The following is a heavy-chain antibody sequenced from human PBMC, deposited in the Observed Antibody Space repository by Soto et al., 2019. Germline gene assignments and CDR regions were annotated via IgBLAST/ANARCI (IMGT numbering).Heavy chain of an antibody. CDR3: ARGASSGRFLEWYIYYYYYMDV. Sequence: ASVKVSCKASGYTFTSYDINWVRQATGQGLEWMGWMNPNSGNTGYAQKFQGRVTMTRNTSISTAYMELSSLRSEDTAVYYCARGASSGRFLEWYIYYYYYMDVWGKGTTVTVSS. V-gene: IGHV1-8*01. D-gene: IGHD3-3*01. J-gene: IGHJ6*03. CDR2: MNPNSGNT. CDR1: GYTFTSYD.